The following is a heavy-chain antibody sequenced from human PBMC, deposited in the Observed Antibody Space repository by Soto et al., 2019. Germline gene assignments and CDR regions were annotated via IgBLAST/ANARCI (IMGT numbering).Heavy chain of an antibody. V-gene: IGHV1-69*01. D-gene: IGHD3-22*01. CDR1: GGTFSSYA. Sequence: QVQLVQSGAEVKKPGSSVKVSCKASGGTFSSYAISWVRQAPGQGPEWMGGIIPIFGTANYAQKFQGRVTITADESTSTAYMELSSLRSEDTAVYYCARSRATYSYDRSAFDIWGQGTMVTVSS. J-gene: IGHJ3*02. CDR3: ARSRATYSYDRSAFDI. CDR2: IIPIFGTA.